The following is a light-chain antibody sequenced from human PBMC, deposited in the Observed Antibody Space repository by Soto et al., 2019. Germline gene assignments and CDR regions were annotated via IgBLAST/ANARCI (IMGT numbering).Light chain of an antibody. CDR1: QSVKKY. CDR2: GAS. Sequence: EIVLTQSPATLSLSPGERTTLSCRASQSVKKYLAWYRQKPGQAPRLLIYGASNRATGIPARFSGSGSGTDFTLTINSLEPEDFAVYYCQQRTTWPLTFGQGTKLEIK. CDR3: QQRTTWPLT. J-gene: IGKJ2*01. V-gene: IGKV3-11*01.